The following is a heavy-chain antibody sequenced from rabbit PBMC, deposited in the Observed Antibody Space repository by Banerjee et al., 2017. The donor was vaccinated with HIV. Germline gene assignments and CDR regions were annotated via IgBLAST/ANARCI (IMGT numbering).Heavy chain of an antibody. D-gene: IGHD4-1*01. V-gene: IGHV1S45*01. J-gene: IGHJ3*01. CDR1: GFDFSSYG. CDR2: IDTGTGTT. Sequence: QEQLVESGGGLVQPGESLKLSCKASGFDFSSYGVSWVRQAPGKGLEWIGYIDTGTGTTGYASWAKGRFTISKTSSTTVPLQMTSLTAADTATYFCARDSGLWGQGTLVTVS. CDR3: ARDSGL.